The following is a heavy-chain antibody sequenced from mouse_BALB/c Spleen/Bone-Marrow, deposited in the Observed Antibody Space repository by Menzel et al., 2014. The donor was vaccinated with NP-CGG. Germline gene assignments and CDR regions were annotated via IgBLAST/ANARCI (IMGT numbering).Heavy chain of an antibody. D-gene: IGHD1-2*01. CDR3: ARLHYYGYGAY. V-gene: IGHV4-1*02. CDR2: INPGSSTI. J-gene: IGHJ3*01. Sequence: EVQRVESGGGLVQPGGSLKLSCAASGFDFSSYWMNWVRQAPGKGLEWIGEINPGSSTINYTPSLKDKFIISRDNAKNTLYLQMSKVRSEDTALYYCARLHYYGYGAYWGQGTLVTVSA. CDR1: GFDFSSYW.